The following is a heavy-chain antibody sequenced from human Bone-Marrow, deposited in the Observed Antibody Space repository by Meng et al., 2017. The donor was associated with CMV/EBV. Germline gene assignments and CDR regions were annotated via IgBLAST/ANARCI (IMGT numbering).Heavy chain of an antibody. D-gene: IGHD2-2*01. V-gene: IGHV3-66*02. CDR2: IYSGGST. Sequence: GGSLRLSCAASGFTVSSNYMSWVRQAPGKGLEWVSVIYSGGSTYYADSVKGRFTISRDNSKNTPYLQMNSLRAEDTAVYYCALREYQLLQRPLDYWGQGTLVTVSS. J-gene: IGHJ4*02. CDR1: GFTVSSNY. CDR3: ALREYQLLQRPLDY.